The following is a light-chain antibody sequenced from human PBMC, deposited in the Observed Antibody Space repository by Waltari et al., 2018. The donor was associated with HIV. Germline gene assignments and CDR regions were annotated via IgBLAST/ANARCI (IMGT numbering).Light chain of an antibody. Sequence: DIQMTQSPSSLSASVGDTVSITCRASQDISNSVSWVQQQPGKVPKLLVHGAFILQRGVPSRFRGSGSGTDYTLTISGLQAEDFATYFCQQYYGVPLTFGGGTRVDI. V-gene: IGKV1-NL1*01. CDR3: QQYYGVPLT. J-gene: IGKJ4*01. CDR1: QDISNS. CDR2: GAF.